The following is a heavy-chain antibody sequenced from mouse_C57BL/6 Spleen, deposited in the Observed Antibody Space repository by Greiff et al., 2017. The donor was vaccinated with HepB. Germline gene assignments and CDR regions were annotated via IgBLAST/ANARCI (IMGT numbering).Heavy chain of an antibody. V-gene: IGHV1-64*01. J-gene: IGHJ3*01. CDR1: GYTFTSYW. CDR2: IHPNSGST. Sequence: VQLQQSGAELVKPGASVKLSCKASGYTFTSYWMHWVKQRPGQGLEWIGMIHPNSGSTNYNEKFKSKATLTVDKSSSTAYMQLSSLTSEDSAVYYCARGSSGYGWFAYWGQGTLVTVSA. D-gene: IGHD3-2*02. CDR3: ARGSSGYGWFAY.